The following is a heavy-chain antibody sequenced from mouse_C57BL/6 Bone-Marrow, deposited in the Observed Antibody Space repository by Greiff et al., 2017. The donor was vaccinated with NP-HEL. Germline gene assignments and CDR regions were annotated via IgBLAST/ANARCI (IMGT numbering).Heavy chain of an antibody. Sequence: QVQLQQPGAELVKPGASVKMSCKASGYTFTSYWITWVKQRPGQGLEWIGDIYPGSGSTNYNEQFKSKATLTVDTSSSTAYMQLSSLTSEESAVYYGASLITTVVGDAMDYWGQGTSVTVSS. V-gene: IGHV1-55*01. D-gene: IGHD1-1*01. CDR2: IYPGSGST. CDR3: ASLITTVVGDAMDY. CDR1: GYTFTSYW. J-gene: IGHJ4*01.